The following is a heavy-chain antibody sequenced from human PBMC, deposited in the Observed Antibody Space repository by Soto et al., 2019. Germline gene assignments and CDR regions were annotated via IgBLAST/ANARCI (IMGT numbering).Heavy chain of an antibody. CDR1: GYSFTRYG. CDR3: ARMGDVPYYYYGLDV. D-gene: IGHD3-16*01. CDR2: ISGYNANT. J-gene: IGHJ6*02. Sequence: QVQLVQSGAEVKKPGASVKVSCKASGYSFTRYGISWVRQAPGQGLEWMGWISGYNANTNYTENLQGRVTMTTDTATSTAYMEVRTLISDDTAVYYCARMGDVPYYYYGLDVWGQGTTVTVSS. V-gene: IGHV1-18*01.